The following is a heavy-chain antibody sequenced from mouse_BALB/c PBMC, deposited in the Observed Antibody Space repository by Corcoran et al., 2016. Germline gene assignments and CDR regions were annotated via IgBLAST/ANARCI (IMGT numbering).Heavy chain of an antibody. D-gene: IGHD2-14*01. CDR1: GFNIKDTY. V-gene: IGHV14-3*02. CDR2: IDPANGNT. Sequence: EVQLQQSGAELVKPGASVKLSCTASGFNIKDTYMHWVKQRPEQGLEWIGRIDPANGNTKYDPKFQGKATITAETSSNTAYLQLSSLASEDTGVYYCGRWGVRRLYAMDYWGQGTSVTVSS. J-gene: IGHJ4*01. CDR3: GRWGVRRLYAMDY.